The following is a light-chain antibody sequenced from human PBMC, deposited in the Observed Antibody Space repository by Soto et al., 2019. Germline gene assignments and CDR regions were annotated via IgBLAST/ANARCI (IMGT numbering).Light chain of an antibody. Sequence: QSVLTKPPSASGTPGQRVIMSCSGSSSNIRSHTVNWYQQLPGTAPKLLIYSNNQRPSGVPDRFSGSKSGTSASLAISGLQSEDEADYYCAAWDDSLNGVAFGGGTKLTVL. CDR2: SNN. CDR3: AAWDDSLNGVA. CDR1: SSNIRSHT. V-gene: IGLV1-44*01. J-gene: IGLJ3*02.